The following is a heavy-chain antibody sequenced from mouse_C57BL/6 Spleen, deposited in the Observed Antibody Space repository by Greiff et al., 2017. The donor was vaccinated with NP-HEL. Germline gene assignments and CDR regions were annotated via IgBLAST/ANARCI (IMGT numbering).Heavy chain of an antibody. V-gene: IGHV1-61*01. Sequence: QVQLQQPGAELVRPGSSVKLSCKASGYTFTSYWMDWVKQRPGQGLEWIGNIYPSDSETHYNPKFKDKATLTVDKSSSTAYMQLSSLTSEDSAVYYCARRDYYGSSPYAMDYWGQGTSVTVSS. CDR1: GYTFTSYW. J-gene: IGHJ4*01. CDR3: ARRDYYGSSPYAMDY. CDR2: IYPSDSET. D-gene: IGHD1-1*01.